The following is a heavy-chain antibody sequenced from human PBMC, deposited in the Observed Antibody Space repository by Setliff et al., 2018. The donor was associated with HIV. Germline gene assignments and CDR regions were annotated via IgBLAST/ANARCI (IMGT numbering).Heavy chain of an antibody. V-gene: IGHV3-64D*06. D-gene: IGHD4-17*01. CDR1: GFTFSGSA. J-gene: IGHJ6*03. CDR3: VKARVDGDYYYYYYMDV. Sequence: PGGSLRLSCAASGFTFSGSAMHWVRQASGKGLEWVGRIRSTYYADSVKGRFTISRDNSKNTLYLQMSSLRAEDTAVYYCVKARVDGDYYYYYYMDVWGKGTTVTVSS. CDR2: GRIRST.